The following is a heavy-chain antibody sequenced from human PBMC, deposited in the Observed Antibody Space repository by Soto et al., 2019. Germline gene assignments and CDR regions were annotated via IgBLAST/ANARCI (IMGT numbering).Heavy chain of an antibody. D-gene: IGHD2-8*02. CDR2: ITSTGSTR. Sequence: RLSWGAAEFTSSSYEMNWVLQAPGKGLEWVSDITSTGSTRYYADSVKGRFTISRDNAKNSLYLQMNSLRAEDTAVYYCARGYCTSSACHWNFDYWGQGTLGTRSS. J-gene: IGHJ4*02. CDR3: ARGYCTSSACHWNFDY. V-gene: IGHV3-48*03. CDR1: EFTSSSYE.